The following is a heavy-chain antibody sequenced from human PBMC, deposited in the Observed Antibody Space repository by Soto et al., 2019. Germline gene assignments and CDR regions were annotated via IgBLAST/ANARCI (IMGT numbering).Heavy chain of an antibody. CDR2: IYWDDDK. CDR1: GFSLSTSGVG. CDR3: AHRRGAGAPFDY. Sequence: QITLKESGPTLVKPTQTLTLTCTFSGFSLSTSGVGVGWIRQPPGKALEWLALIYWDDDKRYSPSLKSRLTLXKXXSKNQVVLTMTNMDPVDTATYYCAHRRGAGAPFDYWGQGTLVTVSS. V-gene: IGHV2-5*02. J-gene: IGHJ4*02. D-gene: IGHD1-26*01.